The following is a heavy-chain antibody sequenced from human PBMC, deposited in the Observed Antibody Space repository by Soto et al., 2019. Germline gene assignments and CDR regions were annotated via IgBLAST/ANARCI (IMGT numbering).Heavy chain of an antibody. CDR1: GFTFSTYG. J-gene: IGHJ4*02. Sequence: GGSLRLSCAASGFTFSTYGMHWVRQAPGKGLEWVAVIWNDGSNEYYADSVKGRFTISRDNSRNTLYLQMNSLRAEDTAVYYCAREYESELVWFGERFDYWGQGTLVTVSS. CDR3: AREYESELVWFGERFDY. D-gene: IGHD3-10*01. CDR2: IWNDGSNE. V-gene: IGHV3-33*01.